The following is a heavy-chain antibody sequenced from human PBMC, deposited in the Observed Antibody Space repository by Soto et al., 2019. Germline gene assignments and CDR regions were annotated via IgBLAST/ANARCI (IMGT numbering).Heavy chain of an antibody. D-gene: IGHD3-16*02. V-gene: IGHV3-30-3*01. Sequence: GGSLRLSCAASGFTFSSYAMHWVRQAPGKGLEWVAVISYDGSNKYYADSVKGRFTISRDNSKNTLYLQMNSLRAEDTAVYYCARDAYYDYVWGSYRYHYCDYWGQGTLVTVSS. CDR2: ISYDGSNK. J-gene: IGHJ4*02. CDR1: GFTFSSYA. CDR3: ARDAYYDYVWGSYRYHYCDY.